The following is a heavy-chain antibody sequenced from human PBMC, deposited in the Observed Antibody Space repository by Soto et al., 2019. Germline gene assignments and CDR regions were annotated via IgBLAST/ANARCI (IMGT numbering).Heavy chain of an antibody. CDR1: GFTFSSYA. J-gene: IGHJ6*02. CDR2: ISGSGGST. V-gene: IGHV3-23*01. D-gene: IGHD3-10*01. CDR3: AKEKGSEAFMDV. Sequence: GSLKLSCAASGFTFSSYAMSLVRQAPGKGLEWVSAISGSGGSTYYADSVKGRFTISRDNSKNTLYLQMNSLRAEDTAVYYCAKEKGSEAFMDVWGQGTTVTVSS.